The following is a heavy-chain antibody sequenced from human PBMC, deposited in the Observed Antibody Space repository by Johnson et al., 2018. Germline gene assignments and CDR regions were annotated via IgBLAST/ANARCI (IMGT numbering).Heavy chain of an antibody. Sequence: QVQLQESGTGLVKPSETLSLTCTVSGGSISSSRYFWGWIRQPPGKGLEWIGTFYYTGCTYYNPSLQSRVPISVATSKNQFSLKLSSVTAAETAVYYCARVVDDVGAFDIWGQGTMVTVSS. CDR1: GGSISSSRYF. D-gene: IGHD2-15*01. CDR3: ARVVDDVGAFDI. CDR2: FYYTGCT. V-gene: IGHV4-39*07. J-gene: IGHJ3*02.